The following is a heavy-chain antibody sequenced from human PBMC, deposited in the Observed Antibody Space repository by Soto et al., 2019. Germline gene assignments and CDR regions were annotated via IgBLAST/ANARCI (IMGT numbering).Heavy chain of an antibody. CDR2: INPNSGGT. J-gene: IGHJ6*02. Sequence: ASVKVSCKASGYTFTGYYMHWVRQAPGQGLEWMGWINPNSGGTNYAQKFQGWVTMTGDTSISTAYMELSRLRSDDTAVYYCARASTTDSYGMDVWGQGTTVTVS. CDR3: ARASTTDSYGMDV. V-gene: IGHV1-2*04. CDR1: GYTFTGYY. D-gene: IGHD4-17*01.